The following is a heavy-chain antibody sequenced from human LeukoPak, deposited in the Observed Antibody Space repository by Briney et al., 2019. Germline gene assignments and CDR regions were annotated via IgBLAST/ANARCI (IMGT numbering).Heavy chain of an antibody. V-gene: IGHV3-30-3*01. CDR1: GFTFSKYD. Sequence: GRSLSLSSAASGFTFSKYDMHWVRQAPGKGLEWVAVISSDESKKDYANSVKGRFTIARDNCQNTLFVQMNSLRVEDTAVYFCVLGPYAPLFDNWGQGGQVTVSS. CDR3: VLGPYAPLFDN. J-gene: IGHJ4*02. CDR2: ISSDESKK.